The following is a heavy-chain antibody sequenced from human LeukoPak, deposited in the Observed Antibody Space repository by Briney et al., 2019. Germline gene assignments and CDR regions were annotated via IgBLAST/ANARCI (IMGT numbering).Heavy chain of an antibody. CDR2: ISGSGGST. Sequence: GGSLRLPCAASGFTFSSYAMSWVRQAPGKRLEWVSAISGSGGSTYYADSVKGRFTISRDNSKNTLYLQMNSLRAEDTAVYYCAKAGGSVVGPLDYWGQGTLVTVSS. D-gene: IGHD3/OR15-3a*01. J-gene: IGHJ4*02. CDR1: GFTFSSYA. V-gene: IGHV3-23*01. CDR3: AKAGGSVVGPLDY.